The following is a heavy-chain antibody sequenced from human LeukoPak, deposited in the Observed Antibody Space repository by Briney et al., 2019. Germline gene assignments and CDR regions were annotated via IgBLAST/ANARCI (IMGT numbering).Heavy chain of an antibody. D-gene: IGHD3-22*01. CDR1: GFTFSSYA. V-gene: IGHV3-23*01. CDR2: ISGSGGST. J-gene: IGHJ4*02. Sequence: PGGSLRLSCAASGFTFSSYAMSWVRQAPGKGLEWVPAISGSGGSTYYADSVKGRFTISRDNSKNTLYLQMNSLRAEDTAVYYCAKDRPTVGSYYYVSSGTSDYWGQGTLVTVSS. CDR3: AKDRPTVGSYYYVSSGTSDY.